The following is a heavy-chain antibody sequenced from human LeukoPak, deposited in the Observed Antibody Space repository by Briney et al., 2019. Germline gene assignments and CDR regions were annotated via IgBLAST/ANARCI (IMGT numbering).Heavy chain of an antibody. Sequence: ASVTVSCKASGYTFTSYYMHWVRQAPGQGLEWMGIINPSGGSTSYAQKFQGRVTMTRDMSTSTVYMELSSLRSEDTAVYYCARDKAGQENYDFWSGYYTGFDYWGQGTLVTVSS. V-gene: IGHV1-46*01. CDR1: GYTFTSYY. CDR2: INPSGGST. CDR3: ARDKAGQENYDFWSGYYTGFDY. D-gene: IGHD3-3*01. J-gene: IGHJ4*02.